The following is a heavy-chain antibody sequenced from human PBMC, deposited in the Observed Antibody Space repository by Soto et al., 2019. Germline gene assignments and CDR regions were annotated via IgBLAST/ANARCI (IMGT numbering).Heavy chain of an antibody. Sequence: GGSLRLSCAASGFTFSSYAMSWVRQAPGKGLEWVSAISGSGGSTYYADSVKGRFTISRDNSKNTLYLQMNSLRAEDTAVYYCAKVDRDIVLMVYALFDYWGQGTLVTVSS. V-gene: IGHV3-23*01. D-gene: IGHD2-8*01. CDR3: AKVDRDIVLMVYALFDY. J-gene: IGHJ4*02. CDR1: GFTFSSYA. CDR2: ISGSGGST.